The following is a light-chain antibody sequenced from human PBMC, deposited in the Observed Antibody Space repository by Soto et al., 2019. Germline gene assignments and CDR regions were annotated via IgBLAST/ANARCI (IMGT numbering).Light chain of an antibody. Sequence: QSVLTQPPSASGSPGQSVTISCTGTSSDVGGYKYVSWYQHHPGKAPQVVIYEVTKRPSGVPDRFSGSPSGNTASLTVSGLQAEAEADYYCSSYGGSNNVVFGGGTQLTVL. J-gene: IGLJ2*01. CDR3: SSYGGSNNVV. CDR2: EVT. CDR1: SSDVGGYKY. V-gene: IGLV2-8*01.